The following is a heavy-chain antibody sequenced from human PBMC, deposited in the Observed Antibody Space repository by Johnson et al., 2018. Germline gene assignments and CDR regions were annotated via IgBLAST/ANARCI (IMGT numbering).Heavy chain of an antibody. D-gene: IGHD1-20*01. CDR1: GFTFSNAW. CDR3: TTDITGRFAYNDYMAG. Sequence: VQLVESGGGLVKPGGSLRLSCAASGFTFSNAWMNWVRQAPGKGLEWVGRLKSKTDGGTIDYAAPVKGRLTISRDDSKNTLVLYMDSLKTEDTAVYYCTTDITGRFAYNDYMAGWGKGTTVTVSS. V-gene: IGHV3-15*07. J-gene: IGHJ6*03. CDR2: LKSKTDGGTI.